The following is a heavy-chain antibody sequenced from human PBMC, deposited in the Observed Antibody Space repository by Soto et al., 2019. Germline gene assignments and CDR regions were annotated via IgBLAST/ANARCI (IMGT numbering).Heavy chain of an antibody. V-gene: IGHV3-23*01. D-gene: IGHD3-3*01. J-gene: IGHJ4*02. Sequence: PGGSLRLSCAASGFTLTNYAMSWVRQAPRKGLEWVSGISGSGGSTYYVDSVKGRFTISRDNSKNTVYLQMNSLRAEDTAVYYCAKDPYYDFWSGYNFDYWGQGTLVTVSS. CDR3: AKDPYYDFWSGYNFDY. CDR1: GFTLTNYA. CDR2: ISGSGGST.